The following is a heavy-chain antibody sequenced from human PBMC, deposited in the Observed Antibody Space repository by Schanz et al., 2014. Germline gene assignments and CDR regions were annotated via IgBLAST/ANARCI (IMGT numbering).Heavy chain of an antibody. CDR2: ISYSGST. V-gene: IGHV4-28*03. J-gene: IGHJ3*02. CDR1: RHSFSSSNW. CDR3: ARDRGHGDLPGDI. Sequence: QVQLQESGPGLVKPSETLSLTCVVSRHSFSSSNWWGWIPQHPGKGLEWIGFISYSGSTYYNPSLKSRVTISVDTSKNQFSLNLSSATAADTAVYYCARDRGHGDLPGDIWGQGTMVTVSS. D-gene: IGHD4-17*01.